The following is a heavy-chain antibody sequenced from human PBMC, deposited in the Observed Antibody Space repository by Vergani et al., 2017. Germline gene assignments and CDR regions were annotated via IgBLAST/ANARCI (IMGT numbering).Heavy chain of an antibody. J-gene: IGHJ6*03. Sequence: QVQLQQWGGGLLKPSETLSLICVVNGGSFTSYHWTWIRQSQGEGLEWVGDSDHTGRPDYNPSLKSLLTMSVDKSRNQFSLTLNSVTATDTAIYFCARVNTETNGHLYYYYYMDVWGQGTAVTVS. CDR1: GGSFTSYH. D-gene: IGHD4-11*01. V-gene: IGHV4-34*01. CDR2: SDHTGRP. CDR3: ARVNTETNGHLYYYYYMDV.